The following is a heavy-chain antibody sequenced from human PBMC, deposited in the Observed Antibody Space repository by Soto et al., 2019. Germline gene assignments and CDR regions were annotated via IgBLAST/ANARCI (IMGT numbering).Heavy chain of an antibody. Sequence: LSETLSLTCTVSYGSISVSNVFWGWVRRPPGNGLEWIGFVDYSGSAYYSPSLRTRVTMPVDTSKNQFSLNLSSVTAADTAFYFCARQDYSTSSLGHFDYWGQGILVTVSS. V-gene: IGHV4-39*07. J-gene: IGHJ4*02. D-gene: IGHD6-6*01. CDR2: VDYSGSA. CDR1: YGSISVSNVF. CDR3: ARQDYSTSSLGHFDY.